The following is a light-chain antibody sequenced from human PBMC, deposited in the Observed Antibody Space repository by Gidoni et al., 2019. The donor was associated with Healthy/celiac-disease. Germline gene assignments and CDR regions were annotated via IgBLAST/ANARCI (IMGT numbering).Light chain of an antibody. J-gene: IGKJ2*01. CDR3: QQSYSTPQT. CDR1: QSISSY. Sequence: DIKMTQSPSSLSASVGDRVTITCRASQSISSYLHWYQQKPGKAPKLLIYSASSLQSGVPSRFSGSGSGTDFTLTISSLQPEDFATYYCQQSYSTPQTFGQGTKLEIK. V-gene: IGKV1-39*01. CDR2: SAS.